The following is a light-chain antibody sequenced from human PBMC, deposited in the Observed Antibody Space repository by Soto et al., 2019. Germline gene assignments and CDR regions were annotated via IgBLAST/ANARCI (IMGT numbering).Light chain of an antibody. CDR2: DAS. CDR1: QSVSSY. V-gene: IGKV3-11*01. J-gene: IGKJ5*01. Sequence: EIVLTQSPATLSLSPGERAILSCGASQSVSSYLAWYQQKPGQAPRLLIYDASNRATGIPARFSGSGSGTDFTLTISSLEPEDFAVYYCQQRSKSITFGQGTRLEIK. CDR3: QQRSKSIT.